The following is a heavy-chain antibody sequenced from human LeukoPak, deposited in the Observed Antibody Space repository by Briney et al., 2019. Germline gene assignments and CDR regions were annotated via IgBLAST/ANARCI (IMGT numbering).Heavy chain of an antibody. Sequence: GGSLRPSCAPSGFTFSSYSMNWVRQAPGKGLEWVSYISSSSSTIYYADSVKGRFTISRANAKNSLYLQMNSLRAEDTAVYYCARESGSRNYDFWSGYYDYYYYYMDVWGKGTTVTVSS. J-gene: IGHJ6*03. CDR1: GFTFSSYS. D-gene: IGHD3-3*01. CDR2: ISSSSSTI. CDR3: ARESGSRNYDFWSGYYDYYYYYMDV. V-gene: IGHV3-48*01.